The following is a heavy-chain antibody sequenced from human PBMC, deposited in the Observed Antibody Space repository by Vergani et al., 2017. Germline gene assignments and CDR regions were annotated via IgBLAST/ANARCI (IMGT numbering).Heavy chain of an antibody. J-gene: IGHJ4*02. CDR1: GFTFSNSA. V-gene: IGHV3-23*01. Sequence: EVHLLESGGGLVQSGGSLRLSCAASGFTFSNSAVSWVRQAPGRGLAWVSSISGPGLSTYYADSVKGRFSISRDNSKNRLYLQMESLRAEDMAVYYCAKTLSGEDDFDYWGQGTLVTVSA. CDR3: AKTLSGEDDFDY. CDR2: ISGPGLST. D-gene: IGHD3-10*01.